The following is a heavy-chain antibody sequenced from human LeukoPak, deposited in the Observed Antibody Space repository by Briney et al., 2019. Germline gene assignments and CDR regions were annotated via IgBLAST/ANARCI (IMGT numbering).Heavy chain of an antibody. D-gene: IGHD6-19*01. CDR1: GGSISSTTYY. CDR3: ARRGPDSSAWPFDY. Sequence: SETLSLTCAVSGGSISSTTYYWGWIRQPPGKGLEWIGSIYYSGSTYYNPSLKSRVTISVDTSKNQFSLKLSSVTAADTAVYYCARRGPDSSAWPFDYWGQGTLVTVSS. V-gene: IGHV4-39*01. J-gene: IGHJ4*02. CDR2: IYYSGST.